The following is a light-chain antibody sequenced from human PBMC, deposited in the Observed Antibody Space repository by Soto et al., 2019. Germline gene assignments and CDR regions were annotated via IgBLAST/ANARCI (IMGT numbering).Light chain of an antibody. CDR3: AVWDDSLRGWV. CDR2: RNN. J-gene: IGLJ3*02. Sequence: QSVLTQPPSASGTPGQSVTISCSGSSSNIGTNYVFWYQQLPVTAPKLLIYRNNERPSGVPDRISGSKSGTSASLAISGLRSEYAAVYHGAVWDDSLRGWVFGGGTKVTVL. V-gene: IGLV1-47*01. CDR1: SSNIGTNY.